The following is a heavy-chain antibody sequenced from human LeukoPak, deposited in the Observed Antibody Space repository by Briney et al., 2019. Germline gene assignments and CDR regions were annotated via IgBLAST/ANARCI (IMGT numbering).Heavy chain of an antibody. J-gene: IGHJ6*03. V-gene: IGHV1-18*01. CDR1: GYTLTSYG. D-gene: IGHD1-7*01. CDR2: ISAYNGNT. CDR3: ARDRELELRSWYYYMDV. Sequence: GASVKVSRKASGYTLTSYGTSWGRQAPGQGLEWMGRISAYNGNTNYTQKVQGRVTMNTATSTSTAYMELRSLRSDDTAVYYCARDRELELRSWYYYMDVWGKGTTVTVSS.